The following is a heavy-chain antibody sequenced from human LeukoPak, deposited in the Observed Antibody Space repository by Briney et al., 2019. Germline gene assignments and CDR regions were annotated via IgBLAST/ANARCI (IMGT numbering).Heavy chain of an antibody. CDR3: ARDMVD. Sequence: EPGGSLRLSCAASGFTFSSYSLNWVRQAPGKGLVWVSRINIAGSVTTYADSVKGRFTISRDNAKNTLYLQMNSLRAEDTAVYYCARDMVDWGQGTLVTVSS. CDR1: GFTFSSYS. CDR2: INIAGSVT. V-gene: IGHV3-74*01. J-gene: IGHJ4*02. D-gene: IGHD2-15*01.